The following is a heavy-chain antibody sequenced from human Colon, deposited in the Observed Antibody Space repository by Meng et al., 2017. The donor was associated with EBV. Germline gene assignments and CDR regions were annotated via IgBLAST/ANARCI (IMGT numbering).Heavy chain of an antibody. D-gene: IGHD6-19*01. Sequence: QGPLPEPGPGLVKPSQTLSLTCTVSGGSVSSGGYYWTWIRQHPGKGLEWFGHIYYSGSTFYNPSLKRRVIISIDTSKNQFSLNLRSVTAADTAVYYCARVSSGWDYFDYWGQGTLVTVSS. V-gene: IGHV4-31*03. CDR3: ARVSSGWDYFDY. J-gene: IGHJ4*02. CDR2: IYYSGST. CDR1: GGSVSSGGYY.